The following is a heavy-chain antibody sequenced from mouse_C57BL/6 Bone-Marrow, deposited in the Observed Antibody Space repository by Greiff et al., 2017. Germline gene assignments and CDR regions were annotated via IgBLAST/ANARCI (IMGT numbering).Heavy chain of an antibody. D-gene: IGHD1-1*01. V-gene: IGHV1-39*01. CDR1: GYSFTDYN. CDR2: INPNYGTT. J-gene: IGHJ1*03. CDR3: AIEVTTVGGRCFDV. Sequence: EVQLKESGPELVKPGASVKISCKASGYSFTDYNMNWVKQSNGKSLEWIGVINPNYGTTSYNQKFKGKATLTVDQSSRTAYMQLNSLTSEDSAVYYCAIEVTTVGGRCFDVWGTGTTVTVSS.